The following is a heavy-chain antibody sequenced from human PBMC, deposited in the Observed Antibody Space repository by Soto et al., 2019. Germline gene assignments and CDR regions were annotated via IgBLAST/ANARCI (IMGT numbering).Heavy chain of an antibody. Sequence: EVHLLESGGGLVQPGGSLRLSCAASELSSSNHAMTWVRQAPGKGLEWVSGISGSDGGAYYADSVKGRFTISRDNSRSTLYLQMNSLTGEDTAVYYCARTRSAWSDFHYYSLDVWGQGTTVTVSS. J-gene: IGHJ6*02. V-gene: IGHV3-23*01. CDR3: ARTRSAWSDFHYYSLDV. CDR1: ELSSSNHA. CDR2: ISGSDGGA. D-gene: IGHD1-26*01.